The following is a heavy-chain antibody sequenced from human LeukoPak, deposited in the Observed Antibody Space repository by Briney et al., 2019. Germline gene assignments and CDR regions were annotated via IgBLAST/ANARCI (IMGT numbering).Heavy chain of an antibody. CDR2: IYTSGST. D-gene: IGHD3-22*01. CDR3: ARDRYDSSGHWFDP. Sequence: PSETLSLTCTVSGGSISSYYWSWIGQPAGKGLEWIGRIYTSGSTNYNPSLKSRVTMSVDTSKNQFSLKLSSVTAADTAVYYCARDRYDSSGHWFDPWGQATLVTVSS. CDR1: GGSISSYY. J-gene: IGHJ5*02. V-gene: IGHV4-4*07.